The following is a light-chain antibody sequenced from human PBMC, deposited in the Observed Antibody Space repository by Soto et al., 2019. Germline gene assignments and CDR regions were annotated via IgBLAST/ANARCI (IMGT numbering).Light chain of an antibody. V-gene: IGLV2-8*01. J-gene: IGLJ1*01. Sequence: QSALTQPPSASGSPGQSVTISCTGTSIDVGNSNYVSWYQHHPGEAPKLMIYEVSQRPSGVPDRFSGSKSGNTASLTVSGLQADDEADYYCYSYAGDSYVFGTGTKVTVL. CDR3: YSYAGDSYV. CDR2: EVS. CDR1: SIDVGNSNY.